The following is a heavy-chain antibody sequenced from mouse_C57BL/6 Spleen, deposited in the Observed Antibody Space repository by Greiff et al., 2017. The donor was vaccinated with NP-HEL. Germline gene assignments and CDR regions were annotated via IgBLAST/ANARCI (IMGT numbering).Heavy chain of an antibody. Sequence: QVQLQQSGAELVKPGASVKISCKASGYAFSSYWMNWVKQRPGKGLEWIGQIYPGDGDTNYNGKFKGKATLTADKSSSTAYMQLSSLTSEDSAVYFCARWDFTTVVAPSFAYWGQGTLVTVSA. CDR2: IYPGDGDT. V-gene: IGHV1-80*01. CDR3: ARWDFTTVVAPSFAY. D-gene: IGHD1-1*01. J-gene: IGHJ3*01. CDR1: GYAFSSYW.